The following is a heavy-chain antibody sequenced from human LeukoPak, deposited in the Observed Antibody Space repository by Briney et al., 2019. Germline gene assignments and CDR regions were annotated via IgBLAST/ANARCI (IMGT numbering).Heavy chain of an antibody. D-gene: IGHD3-16*02. CDR2: IKSKTDGGTT. CDR1: GFTFSNAW. V-gene: IGHV3-15*01. J-gene: IGHJ4*02. Sequence: GGSLRLSCAASGFTFSNAWMSWVRQAPGKGLEWVGRIKSKTDGGTTDYAAPVKGRFTISRDDSKNTLYLQMNSRKSEDTAVYYCTTRDWYYDYVWGSYRTFDYWGQGTLVTVSS. CDR3: TTRDWYYDYVWGSYRTFDY.